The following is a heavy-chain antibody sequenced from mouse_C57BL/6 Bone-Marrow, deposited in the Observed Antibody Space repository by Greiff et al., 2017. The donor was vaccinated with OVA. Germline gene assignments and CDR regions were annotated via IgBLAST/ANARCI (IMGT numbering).Heavy chain of an antibody. V-gene: IGHV1-81*01. D-gene: IGHD2-1*01. CDR3: ARVTGIYYGNYEAMDY. J-gene: IGHJ4*01. CDR1: GYTFTSYG. CDR2: IYPRSGNT. Sequence: QVQLQQSGAELARPGASVKLSCKASGYTFTSYGISWVKQRTGQGLEWIGEIYPRSGNTYYNEKFKGKATLTADKSSSTAYMELRSLTSEDSAVYFCARVTGIYYGNYEAMDYWGQGTSVTVSS.